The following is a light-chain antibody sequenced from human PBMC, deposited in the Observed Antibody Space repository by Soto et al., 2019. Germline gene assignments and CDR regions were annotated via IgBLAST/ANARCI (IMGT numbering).Light chain of an antibody. Sequence: EIVMTQSPATLSVSPGERATLSCRASQSVSSNLAWYQQKPGQAPRLLIYGASTRATGIPARFSGSGSGTEFTLTISSLQSEDFSIYFCQQYNNWPPDRTFGQGTKVETK. V-gene: IGKV3-15*01. CDR1: QSVSSN. J-gene: IGKJ1*01. CDR2: GAS. CDR3: QQYNNWPPDRT.